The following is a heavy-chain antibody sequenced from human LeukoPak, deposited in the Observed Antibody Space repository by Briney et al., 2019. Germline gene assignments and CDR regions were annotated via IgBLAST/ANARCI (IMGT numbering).Heavy chain of an antibody. CDR3: ARGLIVVVPAAKLRRWAWFDP. J-gene: IGHJ5*02. D-gene: IGHD2-2*01. CDR1: GGTFSSYA. CDR2: IIPIFGTA. Sequence: GASVKVSCKASGGTFSSYAISWVRQAPGQGLEWMGGIIPIFGTANYAQKFQGRVTITTDESTSTAYMELSSLRSEDTAVYYCARGLIVVVPAAKLRRWAWFDPWGQGTLVTVSS. V-gene: IGHV1-69*05.